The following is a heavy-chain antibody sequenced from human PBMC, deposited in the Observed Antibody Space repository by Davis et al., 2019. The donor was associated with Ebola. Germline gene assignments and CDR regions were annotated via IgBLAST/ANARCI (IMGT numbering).Heavy chain of an antibody. V-gene: IGHV3-7*03. Sequence: GESLKISCAASGFTFSSYWMSWVRQAPGKGLEWVANIKQDGSEKYYVDSVKGRFTISRDNAKNSLYLQMNSLRAEDTALYYCAKGGYYGMDVWGQGTTVTVSS. CDR2: IKQDGSEK. J-gene: IGHJ6*02. CDR3: AKGGYYGMDV. CDR1: GFTFSSYW.